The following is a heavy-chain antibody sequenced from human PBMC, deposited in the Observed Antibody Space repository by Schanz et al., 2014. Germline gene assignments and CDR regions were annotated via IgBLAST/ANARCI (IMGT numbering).Heavy chain of an antibody. V-gene: IGHV1-18*01. J-gene: IGHJ3*02. D-gene: IGHD5-18*01. CDR3: TRGGYSYALSAFDI. CDR1: GYPFTSDD. Sequence: QVQLVQSGAEVKKPGASVKVSCRASGYPFTSDDITWVRQAPGQGLEWMGWISPYNGNTNYAQKLQGRVTMTTDTSTGTAYMELRSLRSDDTALYYCTRGGYSYALSAFDIWGQGTMVTVSS. CDR2: ISPYNGNT.